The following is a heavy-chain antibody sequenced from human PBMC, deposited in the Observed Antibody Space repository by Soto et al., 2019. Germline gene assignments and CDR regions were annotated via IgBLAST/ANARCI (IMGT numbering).Heavy chain of an antibody. J-gene: IGHJ3*02. CDR2: IIPVLRTA. D-gene: IGHD6-13*01. Sequence: QVQLVQSGAEVKKPGSSVKVSCKASGGTFNSYYMSWVRQAPGQGLEWMGGIIPVLRTANYAQKFQGRVTLTADESTSTAYMEVSRLRFDDPAVYYCASLVTAAGTIGAYDIWGQGTMVTVSS. V-gene: IGHV1-69*01. CDR1: GGTFNSYY. CDR3: ASLVTAAGTIGAYDI.